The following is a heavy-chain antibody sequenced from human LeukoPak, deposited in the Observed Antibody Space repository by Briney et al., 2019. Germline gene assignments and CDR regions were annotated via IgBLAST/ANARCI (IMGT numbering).Heavy chain of an antibody. CDR3: AREWGRGTITMVRGVIGY. CDR2: IKQDGSEK. D-gene: IGHD3-10*01. J-gene: IGHJ4*02. Sequence: GGSLRLSRAASGFTFSSYWMSWVRQAPGKGLEWVANIKQDGSEKYYVDSVKGRFTISRDNAKNSLYLQMNSLRAEDTAVYYCAREWGRGTITMVRGVIGYWGQGTLVTVSS. V-gene: IGHV3-7*05. CDR1: GFTFSSYW.